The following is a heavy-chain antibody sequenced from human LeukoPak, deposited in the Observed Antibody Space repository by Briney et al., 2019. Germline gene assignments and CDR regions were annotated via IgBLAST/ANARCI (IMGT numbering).Heavy chain of an antibody. Sequence: ASVTVSCTASGNTLTSYAMHWVRQAPGQRLEWMGWINAGNGKTEYSQKFQGRVTITRDTSASTAYVELSTLRSEDTAVYYCAREVRYSSGWYLNYDYWGQGTLVTVSS. CDR1: GNTLTSYA. D-gene: IGHD6-19*01. CDR2: INAGNGKT. V-gene: IGHV1-3*01. CDR3: AREVRYSSGWYLNYDY. J-gene: IGHJ4*02.